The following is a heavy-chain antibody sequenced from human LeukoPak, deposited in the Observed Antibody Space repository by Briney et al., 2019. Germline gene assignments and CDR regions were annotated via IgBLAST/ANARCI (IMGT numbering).Heavy chain of an antibody. V-gene: IGHV4-39*02. J-gene: IGHJ4*02. CDR3: ARDYGDYAFDS. D-gene: IGHD4-17*01. CDR2: IYYSGST. CDR1: GGSISSSTYY. Sequence: SETLSLTCSVSGGSISSSTYYSGWIRQPPGQGLDWIGNIYYSGSTYYNPSLKSRVTISVDTSKNQFSLKLTSVTAADTAVYYCARDYGDYAFDSWGQGTLVTVS.